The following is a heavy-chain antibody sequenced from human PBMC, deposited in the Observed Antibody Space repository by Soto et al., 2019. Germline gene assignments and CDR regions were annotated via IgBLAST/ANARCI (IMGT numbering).Heavy chain of an antibody. Sequence: EVQLVESGGGLVQTGGSLRLSCAVSGVRFRDYWMSWVRQAPGKGLEWVANIKQDESDKYYVDSVKGRFTISRDNAKNALYLQMNSLRVEDTAVYYCAAYCYTMTCTHFHGYSWGQGTQVTVSS. V-gene: IGHV3-7*03. D-gene: IGHD3-16*02. CDR3: AAYCYTMTCTHFHGYS. J-gene: IGHJ5*02. CDR1: GVRFRDYW. CDR2: IKQDESDK.